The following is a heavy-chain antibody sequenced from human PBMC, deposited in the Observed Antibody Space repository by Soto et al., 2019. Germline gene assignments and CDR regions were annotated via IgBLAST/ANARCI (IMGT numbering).Heavy chain of an antibody. V-gene: IGHV5-51*01. CDR3: ATLYRHDTYSGFDY. CDR2: IYPGDSDT. D-gene: IGHD1-26*01. Sequence: PGESLKISCKGSGYIFTNYWIGWVRQMPGKGLEWMGLIYPGDSDTKYSASFQGQVTISADQSISTAYLRWSSLKASDTAMYYCATLYRHDTYSGFDYWGQGTLVTVSS. CDR1: GYIFTNYW. J-gene: IGHJ4*02.